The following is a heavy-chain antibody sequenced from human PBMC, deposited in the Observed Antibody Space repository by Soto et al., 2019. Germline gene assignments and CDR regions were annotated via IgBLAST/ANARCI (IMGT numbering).Heavy chain of an antibody. V-gene: IGHV1-18*01. CDR3: ARVLGYNSSWWRHTAFDI. Sequence: ASVKVSCKTSGYTFTNYGISWVRQAPGQGLEWMGWISAHTGNTNYAQTFQGRVTMTTETSTSTAYMQLRSLRSDDTAVYYCARVLGYNSSWWRHTAFDIWGQGTMVTVSS. CDR2: ISAHTGNT. CDR1: GYTFTNYG. D-gene: IGHD6-13*01. J-gene: IGHJ3*02.